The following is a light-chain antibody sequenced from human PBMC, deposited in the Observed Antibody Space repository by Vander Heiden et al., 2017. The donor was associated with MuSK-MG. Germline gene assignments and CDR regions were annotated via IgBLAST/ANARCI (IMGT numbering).Light chain of an antibody. CDR3: SSYTTLTTLD. Sequence: QSALTQPASVSGSPGQSITISCTGTSNDVGGYNYVSWYQQHPGKAPKLMIYDVSSRPSGVSTRFSGSKSGNTASLTISGLQAEDEAHYFCSSYTTLTTLDFGTGTKVTVL. CDR2: DVS. J-gene: IGLJ1*01. CDR1: SNDVGGYNY. V-gene: IGLV2-14*03.